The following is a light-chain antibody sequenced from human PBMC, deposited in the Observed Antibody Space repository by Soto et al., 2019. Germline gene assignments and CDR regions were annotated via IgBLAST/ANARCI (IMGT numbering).Light chain of an antibody. CDR1: QDISRY. Sequence: DIQMTQSPSSLSASVGDTVSITCQARQDISRYLNWYQKKQGTATRLLIYDASNLETRVASRCGSSASGTDFTFTISSLKPEDIATYYCQHYSGDRATFGQGTKVDI. V-gene: IGKV1-33*01. J-gene: IGKJ1*01. CDR2: DAS. CDR3: QHYSGDRAT.